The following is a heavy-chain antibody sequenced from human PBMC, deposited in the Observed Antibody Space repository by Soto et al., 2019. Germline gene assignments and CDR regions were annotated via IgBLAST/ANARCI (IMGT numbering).Heavy chain of an antibody. D-gene: IGHD4-17*01. CDR1: GGSFSGYY. CDR2: IYYSGST. J-gene: IGHJ4*02. V-gene: IGHV4-59*08. Sequence: SETLSLTCAVYGGSFSGYYWSWIRQPPGKGLEWIGYIYYSGSTNYNPSLKSRVTISVDTSKNQFSLKLSSVTAADTAVYYCARHGYGDYFDYWGQGTLVTVSS. CDR3: ARHGYGDYFDY.